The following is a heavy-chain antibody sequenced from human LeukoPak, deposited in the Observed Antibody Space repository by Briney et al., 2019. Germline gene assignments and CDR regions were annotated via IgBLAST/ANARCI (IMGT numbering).Heavy chain of an antibody. CDR3: ARSSFWSGYYASFDY. CDR1: GFTFDDYG. V-gene: IGHV3-20*04. J-gene: IGHJ4*02. Sequence: GGSLRLSCAASGFTFDDYGMSWVRQAPGKGLEWVSGINWNGGSTGYADSVKGRFTISRDNAKNSLCLQMNSLRAEDTALYYCARSSFWSGYYASFDYWGQGTLVTVSS. D-gene: IGHD3-3*01. CDR2: INWNGGST.